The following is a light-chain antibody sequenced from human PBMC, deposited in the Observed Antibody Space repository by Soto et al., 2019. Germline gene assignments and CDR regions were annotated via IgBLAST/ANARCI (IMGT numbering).Light chain of an antibody. CDR3: QHRSDWPTRLT. CDR2: DAS. J-gene: IGKJ4*01. V-gene: IGKV3-11*01. Sequence: EIVLTQPPATLSLSPGERATLSCGASRSVSSYLAWYQQKPCQAPRLLIYDASYRATGIPARFSGSGSGTDCTLTISSLEPEDFAVYYCQHRSDWPTRLTFGGGTKVEIK. CDR1: RSVSSY.